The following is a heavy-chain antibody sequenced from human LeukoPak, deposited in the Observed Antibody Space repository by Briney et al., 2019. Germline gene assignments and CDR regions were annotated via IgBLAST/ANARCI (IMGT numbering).Heavy chain of an antibody. D-gene: IGHD3-10*01. CDR2: IWYDGSNK. J-gene: IGHJ4*02. Sequence: PGGSLRLSCAASGFTFSSYGMHWVRQAPGKGLEWVAVIWYDGSNKYYADSVKGRFTISRDNSKNTLYLQMNSLRAEDTAVYYCARDLDYYGSGSYGAFDYWGQGTLVTVSS. V-gene: IGHV3-33*01. CDR3: ARDLDYYGSGSYGAFDY. CDR1: GFTFSSYG.